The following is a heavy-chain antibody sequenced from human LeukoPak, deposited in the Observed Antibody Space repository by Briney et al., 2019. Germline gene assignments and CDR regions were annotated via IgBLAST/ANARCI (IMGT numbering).Heavy chain of an antibody. D-gene: IGHD2-21*01. CDR2: IYYCGST. Sequence: PWETLSLTCTVSGGSISSSSYYWGWIRQPPGKGLEWIGSIYYCGSTYYNPSLKSRVTISVDTSKNQFSLKLSSVTAADTAVYYCAGEFVGGAYFDCWGQGTMVSVSS. CDR3: AGEFVGGAYFDC. J-gene: IGHJ4*02. V-gene: IGHV4-39*07. CDR1: GGSISSSSYY.